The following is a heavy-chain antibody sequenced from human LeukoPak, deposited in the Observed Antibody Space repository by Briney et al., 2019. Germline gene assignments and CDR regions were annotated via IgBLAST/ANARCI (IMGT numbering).Heavy chain of an antibody. CDR1: GYSFTSYW. CDR3: ARRRMWFGGSYYYYYMDV. V-gene: IGHV5-51*01. Sequence: GESLKISCKGSGYSFTSYWIGWVRQMPGKGLEWMGIIYPGDSDTRYSPSFQGQVTISADKSISTAYLQWSSLKASDTAMYYCARRRMWFGGSYYYYYMDVWGKGTTVTVSS. J-gene: IGHJ6*03. CDR2: IYPGDSDT. D-gene: IGHD3-10*01.